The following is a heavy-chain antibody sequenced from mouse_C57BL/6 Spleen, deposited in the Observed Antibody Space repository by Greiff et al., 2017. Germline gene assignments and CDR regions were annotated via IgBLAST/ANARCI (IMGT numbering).Heavy chain of an antibody. CDR1: GYAFSSSW. D-gene: IGHD2-14*01. J-gene: IGHJ3*01. CDR2: IYPGGGDT. V-gene: IGHV1-82*01. Sequence: VQLQQSGPELVKPGASVKISCKASGYAFSSSWMHWVKQRPGKGLEWIGRIYPGGGDTNYNGTFKGKATLTADKSSSTAYMQLSSLTSEDSAVYFGERLGYGYDVLGFAYWGQGTLVTVSA. CDR3: ERLGYGYDVLGFAY.